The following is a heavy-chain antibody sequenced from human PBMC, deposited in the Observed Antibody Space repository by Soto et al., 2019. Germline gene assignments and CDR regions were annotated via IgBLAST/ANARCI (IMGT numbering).Heavy chain of an antibody. CDR1: GFTFSGAA. D-gene: IGHD1-1*01. V-gene: IGHV3-73*01. J-gene: IGHJ6*02. Sequence: EVQLVESGGDLVQPGGSLKLSCAGSGFTFSGAAMHWVRQAPGKGLEWVGRIRSRTNSFATAYAASLKGRFTISRDDSKNRTYLQMNSLKAEDTAVYYWTRRKNDEMRFYYYYGLDVWGQGTEVTVCS. CDR2: IRSRTNSFAT. CDR3: TRRKNDEMRFYYYYGLDV.